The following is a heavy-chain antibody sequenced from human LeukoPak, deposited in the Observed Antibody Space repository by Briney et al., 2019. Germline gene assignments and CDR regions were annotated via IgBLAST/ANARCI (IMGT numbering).Heavy chain of an antibody. J-gene: IGHJ4*02. CDR2: IYTSGST. CDR1: GGSISSYY. Sequence: SETLSLTCTVSGGSISSYYWSWIRQPAGKGLEWIGRIYTSGSTNYNPSLKSRVTMSVDTSKNQFSLKLSSVTAADTSVYYCSSSGYSYGPPTFYWGQGTLVTVSS. D-gene: IGHD5-18*01. CDR3: SSSGYSYGPPTFY. V-gene: IGHV4-4*07.